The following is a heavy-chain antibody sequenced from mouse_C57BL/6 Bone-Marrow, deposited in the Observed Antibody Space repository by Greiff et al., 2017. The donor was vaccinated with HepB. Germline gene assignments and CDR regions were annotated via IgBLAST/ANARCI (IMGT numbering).Heavy chain of an antibody. CDR1: GYTFTSYW. Sequence: QVQLQQPGAELVRPGTSVKLSCKASGYTFTSYWMHWVKQRPGQGLEWIGVIDPSDSYTNYNQKFKGKATLTVDTSSSTAYMQLSSLTSKDSAVYYCARDLGRRDYYAMDYWGQGTSVTVSS. V-gene: IGHV1-59*01. J-gene: IGHJ4*01. CDR3: ARDLGRRDYYAMDY. CDR2: IDPSDSYT. D-gene: IGHD3-3*01.